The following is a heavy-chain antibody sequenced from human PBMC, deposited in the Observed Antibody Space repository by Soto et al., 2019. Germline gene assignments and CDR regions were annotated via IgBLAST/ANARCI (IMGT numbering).Heavy chain of an antibody. CDR1: GFTFSTYA. D-gene: IGHD1-26*01. CDR2: ISGGGGST. CDR3: AKVSLGALTFTDYYYYGLDV. V-gene: IGHV3-23*01. Sequence: PGGSLRLSCAASGFTFSTYAMNWVRQAPGKGLEWVSAISGGGGSTYYADSVKGRVTISRDNSKNTLYLQMNSLRAEDTAVYYCAKVSLGALTFTDYYYYGLDVWGQETTVTVSS. J-gene: IGHJ6*02.